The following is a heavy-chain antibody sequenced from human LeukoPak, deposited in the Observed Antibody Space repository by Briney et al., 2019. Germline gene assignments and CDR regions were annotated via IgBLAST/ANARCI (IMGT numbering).Heavy chain of an antibody. CDR3: ARAGYGDSDFDY. D-gene: IGHD4-17*01. CDR1: GYSISSGYY. J-gene: IGHJ4*02. Sequence: PSETLSLTCTVSGYSISSGYYWGWIRQPPGKGLEWIGSIYRSGNTYYNPSLKSRVTISVDTSKNQFSLKLNSVTAADTAVYYCARAGYGDSDFDYWGQGTLVTVSS. CDR2: IYRSGNT. V-gene: IGHV4-38-2*02.